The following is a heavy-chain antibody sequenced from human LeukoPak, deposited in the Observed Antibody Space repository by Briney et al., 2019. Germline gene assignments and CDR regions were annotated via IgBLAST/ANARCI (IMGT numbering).Heavy chain of an antibody. CDR1: GGSISSGSYY. J-gene: IGHJ5*02. CDR3: ARGALYDFWSGYSPPTKNWFDP. CDR2: IYTSGST. Sequence: SSETLSLTLTVSGGSISSGSYYWSWIRQPAGKGLEWIGRIYTSGSTNYNPSLKSRVTISVDTSKNQFSLKLSSVTAADTAVYYCARGALYDFWSGYSPPTKNWFDPWGQGTLVTVSS. V-gene: IGHV4-61*02. D-gene: IGHD3-3*01.